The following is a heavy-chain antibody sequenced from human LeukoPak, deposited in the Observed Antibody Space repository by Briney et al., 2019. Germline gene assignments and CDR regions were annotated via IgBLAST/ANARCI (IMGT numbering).Heavy chain of an antibody. D-gene: IGHD4-11*01. Sequence: GGSLRLSCAASGLTFSSYNMNWVRQAPGKGLEWVPFISSSSNYIYYADSVKGRFTISRDNAKNSLFLQMSSLRAEDTAVYYCARGTPTTRDFDYWGQGTLVTVSS. J-gene: IGHJ4*02. CDR2: ISSSSNYI. CDR1: GLTFSSYN. V-gene: IGHV3-21*01. CDR3: ARGTPTTRDFDY.